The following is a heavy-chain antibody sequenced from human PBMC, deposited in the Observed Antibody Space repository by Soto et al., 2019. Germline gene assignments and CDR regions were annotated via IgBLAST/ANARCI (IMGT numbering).Heavy chain of an antibody. D-gene: IGHD2-2*02. CDR2: INTYNGNT. CDR3: ARVSKVCSSTSCYTVAAFDV. J-gene: IGHJ3*01. V-gene: IGHV1-18*04. Sequence: ASVKVSCKASGYTFTSNGISWVRQAPGQGLAWLGWINTYNGNTNYAQKFPGRVSMTTDTSVSTAYMELMSLTSDDTAVYYCARVSKVCSSTSCYTVAAFDVWGQGTLVTVSS. CDR1: GYTFTSNG.